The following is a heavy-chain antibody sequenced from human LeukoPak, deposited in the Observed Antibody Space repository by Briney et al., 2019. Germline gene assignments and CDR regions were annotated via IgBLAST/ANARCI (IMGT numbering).Heavy chain of an antibody. CDR2: INPNSGGT. J-gene: IGHJ4*02. CDR1: GYTFTGYY. Sequence: ASVKVSCKASGYTFTGYYMHWVRQAPGQGLEWMGRINPNSGGTNYAQKFQGRVTMTRDTSISTAYMELSRLRSDDTAVYYGARERGRPTYSSSWSYWGQGTLVTVSS. CDR3: ARERGRPTYSSSWSY. V-gene: IGHV1-2*06. D-gene: IGHD6-13*01.